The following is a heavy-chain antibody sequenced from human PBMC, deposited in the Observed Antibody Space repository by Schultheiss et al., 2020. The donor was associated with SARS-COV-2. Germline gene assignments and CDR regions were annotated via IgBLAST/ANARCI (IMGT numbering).Heavy chain of an antibody. D-gene: IGHD4-23*01. V-gene: IGHV1-2*02. CDR2: INPNSGGT. Sequence: ASVKVSCKASGYTFTSYGISWVRQAPGQGLEWMGWINPNSGGTNYAQKFQGRVTMTRDTSISTAYMELSRLRSDDTAVYYCVRGYGGNSFDYWGQGTLVTVSS. J-gene: IGHJ4*02. CDR3: VRGYGGNSFDY. CDR1: GYTFTSYG.